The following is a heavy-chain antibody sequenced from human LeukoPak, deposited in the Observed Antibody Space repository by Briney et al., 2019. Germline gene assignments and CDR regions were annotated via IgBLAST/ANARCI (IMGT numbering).Heavy chain of an antibody. V-gene: IGHV4-34*01. CDR3: ARGGVVVPAAMRYYYYMDV. J-gene: IGHJ6*03. CDR2: INHSGST. CDR1: GGSFSGYY. Sequence: PSETLSLTCAVYGGSFSGYYWSWIRQPPGKGLEWIGEINHSGSTNYNPSLKSRVTISVDTSKNQFSLKLRSVTAADTAVYYCARGGVVVPAAMRYYYYMDVWGKGTTVTVSS. D-gene: IGHD2-2*01.